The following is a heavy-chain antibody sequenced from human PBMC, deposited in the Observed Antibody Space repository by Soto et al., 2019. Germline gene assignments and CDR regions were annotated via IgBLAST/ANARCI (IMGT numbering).Heavy chain of an antibody. V-gene: IGHV4-34*01. CDR2: INHSGST. CDR1: GGSFSGYY. J-gene: IGHJ4*02. D-gene: IGHD3-9*01. Sequence: ETLSLTCAVYGGSFSGYYWSWIRQPPGKGLEWIGEINHSGSTNYNPSLKSRVTISVDTSKNQFSLKLSSVTAADTAVYYCARTEDYYDILTGYYPSHFDYWGQGTLVTVSS. CDR3: ARTEDYYDILTGYYPSHFDY.